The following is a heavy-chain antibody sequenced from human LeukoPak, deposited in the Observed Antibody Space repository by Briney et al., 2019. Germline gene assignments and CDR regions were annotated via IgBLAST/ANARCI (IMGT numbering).Heavy chain of an antibody. CDR2: ISYDGSNK. J-gene: IGHJ3*02. D-gene: IGHD1-14*01. V-gene: IGHV3-30*18. Sequence: QSGGSLRLSCAASGFTFSSYGMHWVRQAPGKGLEWVAVISYDGSNKYYADSVKGRFTISRDNSKNTLYLQMNSLRAEDTAVYYCAKVSTPQPPAHDAFDIWGQGTMVTVPS. CDR3: AKVSTPQPPAHDAFDI. CDR1: GFTFSSYG.